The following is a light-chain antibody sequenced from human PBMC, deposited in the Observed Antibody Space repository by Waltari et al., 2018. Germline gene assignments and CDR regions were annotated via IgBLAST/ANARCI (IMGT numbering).Light chain of an antibody. J-gene: IGKJ3*01. CDR3: QQLNSFPHT. V-gene: IGKV1-9*01. CDR1: QGISSF. Sequence: DIQLTQSPSFLSASVGDRVTITCRASQGISSFFAWYQQKPGKAPKLLIYAASTLQSGVPSRFSGSVSGTEFTLTISSLQPEDFATYHCQQLNSFPHTFGPGTKVDIK. CDR2: AAS.